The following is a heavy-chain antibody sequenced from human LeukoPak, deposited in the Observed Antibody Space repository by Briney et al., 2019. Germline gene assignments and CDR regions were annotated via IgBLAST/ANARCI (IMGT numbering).Heavy chain of an antibody. J-gene: IGHJ5*02. V-gene: IGHV4-59*01. CDR1: GGPIRSYF. CDR2: IYSSGST. CDR3: ARDFPSATGAWDRWFDP. D-gene: IGHD7-27*01. Sequence: SETLSLTCSVSGGPIRSYFWSWIRQPPGKALEWLGHIYSSGSTNFNPALESRVTISVDTSKNQFSLNLNSVTAADTAVYYCARDFPSATGAWDRWFDPWGQGTLVTVSS.